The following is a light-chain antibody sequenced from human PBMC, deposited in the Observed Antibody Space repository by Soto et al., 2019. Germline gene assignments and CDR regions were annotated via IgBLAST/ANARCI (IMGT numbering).Light chain of an antibody. CDR2: DAS. CDR1: QSVSSY. J-gene: IGKJ2*02. V-gene: IGKV3-11*01. Sequence: EIVLTQSPATLSLSPGERATLSCRASQSVSSYLAWYQHKPGQAPRLILYDASTRATGIPARFSGSGSGTDFTLTISSLEPEDFAVYYCQQRSNWPPAWTFGQGTKLEIK. CDR3: QQRSNWPPAWT.